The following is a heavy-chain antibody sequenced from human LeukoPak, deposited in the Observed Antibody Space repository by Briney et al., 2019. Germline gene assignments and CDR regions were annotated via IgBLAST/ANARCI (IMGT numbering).Heavy chain of an antibody. CDR3: ARDRYYDFIPTCD. CDR2: ISYDGSNK. Sequence: PGGSLRLSCAASGFTFSSFAMHWVRQAPGKGLEWVAVISYDGSNKYYADSVKGRFTISRDNAENSLYLQMNSLRAEDTAVYYCARDRYYDFIPTCDWGQGTLVTVSS. V-gene: IGHV3-30*04. CDR1: GFTFSSFA. J-gene: IGHJ4*02. D-gene: IGHD3-3*01.